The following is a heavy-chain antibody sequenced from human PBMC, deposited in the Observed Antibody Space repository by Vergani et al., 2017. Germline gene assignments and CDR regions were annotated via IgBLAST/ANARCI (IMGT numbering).Heavy chain of an antibody. CDR2: IIPILGIA. CDR1: GGTFSSYA. J-gene: IGHJ4*02. CDR3: AGLRAVAGVDY. V-gene: IGHV1-69*04. D-gene: IGHD6-19*01. Sequence: QVQLVQSGAEVKKPGSSVKVSCKASGGTFSSYAISWVRQAPGQGLEWMGRIIPILGIANYAQKFQGRVTITAYKSTSTAYMGLSSLRSADTAVDYCAGLRAVAGVDYWGQGTLVTVSS.